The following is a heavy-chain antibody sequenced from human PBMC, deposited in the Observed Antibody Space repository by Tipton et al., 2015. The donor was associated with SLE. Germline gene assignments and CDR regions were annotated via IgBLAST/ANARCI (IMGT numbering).Heavy chain of an antibody. V-gene: IGHV4-34*01. CDR1: GGSFSGYY. D-gene: IGHD1-1*01. CDR3: ARAGRAWNLFDY. CDR2: INHSGST. Sequence: TLSLTCAVYGGSFSGYYWSWIRQPPGKGLDWIGEINHSGSTNYNPSLKSRVTISVDTSKNQFSLKLSSVTAADTAVYYCARAGRAWNLFDYWGQGTLVTVSS. J-gene: IGHJ4*02.